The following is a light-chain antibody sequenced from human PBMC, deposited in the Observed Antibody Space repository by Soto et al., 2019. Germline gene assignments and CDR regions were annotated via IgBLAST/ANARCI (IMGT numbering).Light chain of an antibody. CDR3: QQYNDNWT. J-gene: IGKJ1*01. V-gene: IGKV1-5*03. Sequence: DIQMTQSPSTLSASVGDRVTITCRASQRISSWLDWYQQKPGKAPQLLIYNASTLQSGVPSRFSGCVSVTEFTLAISSLQSDDFATYYCQQYNDNWTCEQGTKMEIK. CDR2: NAS. CDR1: QRISSW.